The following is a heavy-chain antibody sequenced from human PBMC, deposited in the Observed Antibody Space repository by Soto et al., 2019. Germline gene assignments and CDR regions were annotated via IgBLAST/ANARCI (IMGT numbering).Heavy chain of an antibody. CDR3: AREYNWNDAQFFDY. J-gene: IGHJ4*02. CDR1: GFMCTSSA. D-gene: IGHD1-1*01. CDR2: LVVGSGST. V-gene: IGHV1-58*01. Sequence: ASVKVSFKSSGFMCTSSAVQWVRQASGQRLEWIGWLVVGSGSTSYAQKFQGRVTMTRDTSTSTVYMELSSLRSEDTAVYYCAREYNWNDAQFFDYWGQGTLVTVSS.